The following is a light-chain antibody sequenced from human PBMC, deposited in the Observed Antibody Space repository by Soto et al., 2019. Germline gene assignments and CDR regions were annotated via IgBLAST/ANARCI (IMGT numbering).Light chain of an antibody. CDR3: QQYYSYSAT. CDR2: DAS. CDR1: QSISRW. V-gene: IGKV1-5*01. J-gene: IGKJ1*01. Sequence: DIQMTQSPSTLSASVGDRVTITCRASQSISRWWAWYQQKPGKAPKVLIYDASSLESGVPSRFSGSGSGTEFTLTINSLQPDDFATYYCQQYYSYSATFGQGTKVEIK.